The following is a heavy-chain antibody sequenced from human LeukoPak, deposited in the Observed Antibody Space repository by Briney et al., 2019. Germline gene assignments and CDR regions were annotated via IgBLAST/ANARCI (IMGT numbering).Heavy chain of an antibody. J-gene: IGHJ4*02. Sequence: GGSLRLSCAASGFTFSSYSMNWVRQAPGKGLEWVSSISSSSSYIYYADSVKGRFTISRDNSKNTLYLQMNSLRAEDTAVYYCARGPFRLPYYFDYWGQGTLVTVSS. CDR3: ARGPFRLPYYFDY. V-gene: IGHV3-21*01. CDR2: ISSSSSYI. CDR1: GFTFSSYS.